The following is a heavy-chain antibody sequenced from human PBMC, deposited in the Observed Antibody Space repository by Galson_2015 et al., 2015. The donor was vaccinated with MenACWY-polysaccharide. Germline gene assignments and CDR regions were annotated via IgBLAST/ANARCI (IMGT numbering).Heavy chain of an antibody. D-gene: IGHD3-22*01. CDR2: IRSMAYGGTT. Sequence: SLRLSCAASGGTFVDYATSWFRQAPGKGLEWLAFIRSMAYGGTTEYAASVKDRLTVSRDDSKSIAYLQMHSLETEDTAVYYCGWGGSRDYYVSVWGQGSLVTVSS. CDR3: GWGGSRDYYVSV. J-gene: IGHJ4*02. CDR1: GGTFVDYA. V-gene: IGHV3-49*03.